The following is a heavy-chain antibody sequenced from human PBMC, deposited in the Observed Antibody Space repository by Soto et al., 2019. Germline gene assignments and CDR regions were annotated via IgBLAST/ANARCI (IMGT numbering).Heavy chain of an antibody. CDR2: FHYGEST. CDR1: GGSISSGPYS. J-gene: IGHJ6*02. Sequence: SETLSLTCTVSGGSISSGPYSWGWIRQPPGEGLEWIATFHYGESTHYNPSLESRVTVSVDTSQNHFSLKVSSVTVADTAVYYCARLGGFCSSTDCYGYYAMDVWGQGTTVTVSS. D-gene: IGHD2-2*01. V-gene: IGHV4-39*02. CDR3: ARLGGFCSSTDCYGYYAMDV.